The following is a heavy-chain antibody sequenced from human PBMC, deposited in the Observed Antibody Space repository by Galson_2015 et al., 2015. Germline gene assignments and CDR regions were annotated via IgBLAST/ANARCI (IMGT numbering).Heavy chain of an antibody. CDR1: GYSFTNYW. CDR2: IYPGDSDT. D-gene: IGHD1-26*01. J-gene: IGHJ4*02. V-gene: IGHV5-51*01. Sequence: QSGAEVKKPGESLKISCATYGYSFTNYWIGWVRQKPGKGLEWMGIIYPGDSDTRYKPLFQGQVTISADKSISNAYLQWSSLKPSDTAIYYCARHRGALSEKRAFDYWGQGILVTVSS. CDR3: ARHRGALSEKRAFDY.